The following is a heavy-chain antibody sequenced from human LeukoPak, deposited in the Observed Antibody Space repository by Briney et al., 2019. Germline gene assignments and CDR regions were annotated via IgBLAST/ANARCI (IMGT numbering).Heavy chain of an antibody. D-gene: IGHD3-10*01. CDR3: ARDSTYYYASGSSGPHYFDS. CDR1: GFTFSNYA. CDR2: ISNVETNT. V-gene: IGHV3-30*01. Sequence: GRSLRLSCAASGFTFSNYAMHWVRQAPGKGLEWVAVISNVETNTYYADSVKGRFTISRDNSKNTLYLQLNSLRAEDMSVYYCARDSTYYYASGSSGPHYFDSWGQGTLVTVSS. J-gene: IGHJ4*02.